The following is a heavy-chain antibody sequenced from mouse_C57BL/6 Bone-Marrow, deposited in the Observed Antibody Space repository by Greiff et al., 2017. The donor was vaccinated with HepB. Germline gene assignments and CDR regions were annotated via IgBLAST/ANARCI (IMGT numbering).Heavy chain of an antibody. J-gene: IGHJ4*01. CDR1: GYSFTSYY. Sequence: QVQLQQSGPELVKPGASVKISCKASGYSFTSYYIHWVKQRPGQGLEWIGWIYPGSGNTKYNEKFKGKATLTADTSSSTAYMQLSSLTSEDSAVYYCARGSSGYEYYAMDYWGQGTSVTVSS. CDR3: ARGSSGYEYYAMDY. CDR2: IYPGSGNT. D-gene: IGHD3-2*02. V-gene: IGHV1-66*01.